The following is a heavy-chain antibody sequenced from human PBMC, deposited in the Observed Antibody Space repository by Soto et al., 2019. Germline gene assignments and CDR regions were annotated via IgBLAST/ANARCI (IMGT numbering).Heavy chain of an antibody. CDR1: GFTFSSYG. CDR3: AKDRARYCGGGSCYSIFDY. CDR2: ISYDGSNK. J-gene: IGHJ4*02. D-gene: IGHD2-15*01. V-gene: IGHV3-30*18. Sequence: QVQLVESGGGVVQPGRSLRLSCAASGFTFSSYGMHWVRQAPGKGLEWEAVISYDGSNKYYADSVKGRFTISRDNSKNTLYLQMNSLRAEDTAVYYCAKDRARYCGGGSCYSIFDYWGQGTLVTVSS.